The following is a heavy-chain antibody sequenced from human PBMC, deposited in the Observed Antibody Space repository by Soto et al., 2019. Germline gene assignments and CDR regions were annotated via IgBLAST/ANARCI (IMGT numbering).Heavy chain of an antibody. CDR1: GFTFSSYS. V-gene: IGHV3-48*01. CDR3: ASSVECGTTSCFW. Sequence: GGSLRISCAASGFTFSSYSMNWVRQAPGKGLEWVSYISSSSNSIYYADSVKGRFTISRDNAKNSLHLQMNSLRAEDTAVYYCASSVECGTTSCFWWGQGTLVTVSS. J-gene: IGHJ4*02. CDR2: ISSSSNSI. D-gene: IGHD2-2*01.